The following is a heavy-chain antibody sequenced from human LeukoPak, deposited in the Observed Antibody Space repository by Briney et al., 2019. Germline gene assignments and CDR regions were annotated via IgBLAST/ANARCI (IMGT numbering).Heavy chain of an antibody. V-gene: IGHV3-23*01. Sequence: PGGSLRLACAASGFTFSSCAMSWARQAPGEGMEWVSAISGSGGSTFNAVSVKGLFTISRDNSKTTLYLQMNSLRAEDTAVYYCAKHGSSGYTFGNDYWGQGTLVTVSS. CDR3: AKHGSSGYTFGNDY. CDR1: GFTFSSCA. J-gene: IGHJ4*02. D-gene: IGHD3-22*01. CDR2: ISGSGGST.